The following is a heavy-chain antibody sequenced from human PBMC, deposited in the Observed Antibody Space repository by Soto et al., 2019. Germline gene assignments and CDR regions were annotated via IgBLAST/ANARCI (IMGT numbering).Heavy chain of an antibody. CDR2: IYTSGST. V-gene: IGHV4-4*07. J-gene: IGHJ6*02. D-gene: IGHD3-3*01. CDR3: AREGVDFWSGYYYGMDV. Sequence: SETLSLTCTVSGGSISSYYWGWIRQPAGKGLEWIGRIYTSGSTNYNPSLKSRVTMSVDTSKNQFSLKLSSVTAADTAVYYCAREGVDFWSGYYYGMDVWGQGTTVTVSS. CDR1: GGSISSYY.